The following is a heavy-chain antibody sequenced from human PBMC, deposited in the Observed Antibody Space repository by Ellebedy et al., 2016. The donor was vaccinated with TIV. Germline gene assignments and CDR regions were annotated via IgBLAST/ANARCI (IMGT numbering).Heavy chain of an antibody. V-gene: IGHV4-59*01. CDR2: IYYSGST. Sequence: GSLTLSXTVSGGSISSYYWSWIRQPPGKGLEWIGYIYYSGSTNYNPSLKSRVTISVDTSKNQFSLKLSSVTAADTAVYYCARHSYYYYMDVWGKGTTVTVSS. CDR3: ARHSYYYYMDV. J-gene: IGHJ6*03. CDR1: GGSISSYY.